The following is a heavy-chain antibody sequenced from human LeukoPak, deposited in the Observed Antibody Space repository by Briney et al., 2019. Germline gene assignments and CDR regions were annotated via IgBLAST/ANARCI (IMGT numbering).Heavy chain of an antibody. CDR2: FDPEDGET. V-gene: IGHV1-24*01. D-gene: IGHD3-3*01. Sequence: ASVKVSCKVSGYTLTELSMHWVRQAPGKGLEWMGGFDPEDGETIYAQKFQGRVTMTEDTSTDTAYMELSSLRSEDTAVYYCARAHYDFWRGNLPPAYVRYLRSFDPWGQGTLVTVSS. CDR1: GYTLTELS. CDR3: ARAHYDFWRGNLPPAYVRYLRSFDP. J-gene: IGHJ5*02.